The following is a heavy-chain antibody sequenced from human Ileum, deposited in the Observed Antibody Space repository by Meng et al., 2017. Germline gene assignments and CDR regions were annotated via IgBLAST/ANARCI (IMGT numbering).Heavy chain of an antibody. CDR2: IWYDESKR. CDR3: ARGGVNIARGF. CDR1: GFTFSNSG. Sequence: GESLKISCAASGFTFSNSGMHWVRQAPGKGLEWVAVIWYDESKRYYIDSVKGRFTISRDNSKNTLYLQMNSLRAEDTAVYYCARGGVNIARGFGGQGTLVTVSS. J-gene: IGHJ4*02. V-gene: IGHV3-33*01. D-gene: IGHD2/OR15-2a*01.